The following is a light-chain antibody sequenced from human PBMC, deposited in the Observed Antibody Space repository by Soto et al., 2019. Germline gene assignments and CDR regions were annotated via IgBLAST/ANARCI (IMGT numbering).Light chain of an antibody. CDR2: KAS. Sequence: DIQMTQSPSTLSASVGDRVAISCRASQSISIWLAWYQQKPGKAPKLLIYKASSLESGVPSRFSGSGSATEFTLTISSLQPDDFATYCCQQYNDYSWTFGQGTKVEIK. CDR1: QSISIW. CDR3: QQYNDYSWT. J-gene: IGKJ1*01. V-gene: IGKV1-5*03.